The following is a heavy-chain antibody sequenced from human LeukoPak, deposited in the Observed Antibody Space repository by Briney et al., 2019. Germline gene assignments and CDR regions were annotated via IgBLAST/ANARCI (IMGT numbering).Heavy chain of an antibody. D-gene: IGHD3-22*01. CDR3: ARHGNYYDSSGYNYYFDY. CDR2: IYYSGST. J-gene: IGHJ4*02. V-gene: IGHV4-59*08. CDR1: GVSISSYY. Sequence: SETLSLTCTVSGVSISSYYWSWIRQPPGKGLEWIGNIYYSGSTNYNPSLKSRVTISVDTSKNHFSLKLSSVTAADTAVYYCARHGNYYDSSGYNYYFDYWGQGTLGTVSS.